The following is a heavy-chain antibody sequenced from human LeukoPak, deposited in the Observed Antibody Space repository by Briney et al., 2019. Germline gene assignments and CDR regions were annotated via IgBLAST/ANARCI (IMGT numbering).Heavy chain of an antibody. V-gene: IGHV7-4-1*02. CDR3: AISSKGSGSYFVFFDY. J-gene: IGHJ4*02. D-gene: IGHD3-10*01. Sequence: ASVKVSCTASGGTFSSYAISWVRQAPGQGLEWMGWINTNTGNPTYAQGFTGRFVFSLDTSVSTAYLQISSLKAEDTAVYYCAISSKGSGSYFVFFDYWGQGTLVTVSS. CDR1: GGTFSSYA. CDR2: INTNTGNP.